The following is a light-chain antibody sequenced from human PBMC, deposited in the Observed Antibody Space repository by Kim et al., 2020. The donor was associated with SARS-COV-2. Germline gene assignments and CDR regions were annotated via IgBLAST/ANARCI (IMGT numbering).Light chain of an antibody. CDR3: QQYDSYPLT. J-gene: IGKJ4*01. CDR1: QGISVS. V-gene: IGKV1-5*03. CDR2: EAS. Sequence: DIKMTQSPSTLSASVGDRVTITCRASQGISVSLAWYQQKPGKAPNLLIYEASSLESGVPSRFSGSGSGTEFTLTINCLQPDDFATYYCQQYDSYPLTFGGGTKVDIK.